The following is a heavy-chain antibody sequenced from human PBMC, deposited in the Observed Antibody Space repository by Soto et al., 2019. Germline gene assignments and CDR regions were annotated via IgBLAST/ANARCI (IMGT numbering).Heavy chain of an antibody. CDR2: IYSGYST. Sequence: GGSLRLSCAASGFTVSSNYMSWVRQAPGKGLEWVSVIYSGYSTYYADSVKGRFTISRDNSKNTLYLQMNSLRAEDTAVYYCAREREYSSSWYYFDYWGQGTLVTVSS. J-gene: IGHJ4*02. V-gene: IGHV3-53*01. CDR3: AREREYSSSWYYFDY. CDR1: GFTVSSNY. D-gene: IGHD6-13*01.